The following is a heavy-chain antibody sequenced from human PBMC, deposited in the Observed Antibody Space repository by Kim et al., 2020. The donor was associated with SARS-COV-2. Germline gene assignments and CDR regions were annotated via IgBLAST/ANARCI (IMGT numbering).Heavy chain of an antibody. D-gene: IGHD3-16*02. CDR3: ATTFYDYVWGSYRLYDAFDI. J-gene: IGHJ3*02. CDR1: GGSISSSSYY. V-gene: IGHV4-39*07. CDR2: IYYSGST. Sequence: SETLSLTCTVSGGSISSSSYYWGWLRQPPGKGLEWIGRIYYSGSTYYNPSLKSRVTISVHTSKTQFSLKLSSVTAADTAVYYCATTFYDYVWGSYRLYDAFDIWGQGTMVTVSS.